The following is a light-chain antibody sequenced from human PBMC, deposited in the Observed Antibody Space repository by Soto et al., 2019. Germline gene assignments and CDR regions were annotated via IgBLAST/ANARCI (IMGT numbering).Light chain of an antibody. CDR3: QQYKNWPPMYT. CDR2: GAS. V-gene: IGKV3-15*01. CDR1: QSISSN. Sequence: EIVMTQSPVTLSVSPGERATLSCRASQSISSNLAWYQQKPGQAPRLLLYGASTRATGIPARFSGTGSGTELNLTISSLQSEDFAVYYCQQYKNWPPMYTFGQGTKLEIK. J-gene: IGKJ2*01.